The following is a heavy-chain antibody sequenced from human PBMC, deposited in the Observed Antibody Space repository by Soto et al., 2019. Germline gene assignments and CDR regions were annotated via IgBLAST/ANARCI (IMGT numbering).Heavy chain of an antibody. CDR1: GGSITSSSSY. V-gene: IGHV4-39*02. CDR3: ARDGNYDYVWGSYRHRYYGMDV. J-gene: IGHJ6*02. D-gene: IGHD3-16*02. Sequence: PSETLSLTCTVPGGSITSSSSYWGWIRQPPGKGLEWVGSIYYLGNTYYNPSLGSRVTISVDTSKNQFSLKLSSVTAADTAVYYCARDGNYDYVWGSYRHRYYGMDVWGQGTTVTAP. CDR2: IYYLGNT.